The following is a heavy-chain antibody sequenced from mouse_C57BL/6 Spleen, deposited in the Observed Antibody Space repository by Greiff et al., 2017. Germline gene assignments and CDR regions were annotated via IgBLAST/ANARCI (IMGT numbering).Heavy chain of an antibody. J-gene: IGHJ4*01. CDR3: AFYYGSSFVYAMDY. CDR1: GYTFTSYW. D-gene: IGHD1-1*01. V-gene: IGHV1-72*01. Sequence: VKQSCKASGYTFTSYWMHWVKQRPGRGLEWIGRIDPNSGGTKYNEKFKSKATLTVDKPSSTAYMQLSSLTSEDSAVYYCAFYYGSSFVYAMDYWGQGTSVTVSS. CDR2: IDPNSGGT.